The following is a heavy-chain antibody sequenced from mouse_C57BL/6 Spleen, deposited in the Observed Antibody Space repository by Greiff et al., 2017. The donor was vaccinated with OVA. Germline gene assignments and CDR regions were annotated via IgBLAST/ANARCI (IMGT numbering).Heavy chain of an antibody. CDR3: ARGDPTGY. V-gene: IGHV1-66*01. D-gene: IGHD4-1*01. CDR1: GYSFTSYY. CDR2: IYPGSGNT. J-gene: IGHJ2*01. Sequence: VKLMESGPELVKPGASVKISCKASGYSFTSYYIHWVKQRPGQGLEWIGWIYPGSGNTKYNEKFKGKATLTADTSSSTAYMQLSSLTSEDSAVYYCARGDPTGYWGQGTTLTVSS.